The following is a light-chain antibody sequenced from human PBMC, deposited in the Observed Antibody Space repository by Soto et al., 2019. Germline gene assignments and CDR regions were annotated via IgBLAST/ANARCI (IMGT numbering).Light chain of an antibody. V-gene: IGKV3-15*01. J-gene: IGKJ2*01. CDR3: QQYNNWPYT. CDR2: GAS. CDR1: QSVSSS. Sequence: EIVMTQSPATLSVSPGESATLSCRASQSVSSSKLAWYQQKPGQAPRLLIYGASTRATGIPARFSGSGSGTEFTLTISSLQSEDFAVYYCQQYNNWPYTFGQWTKLESK.